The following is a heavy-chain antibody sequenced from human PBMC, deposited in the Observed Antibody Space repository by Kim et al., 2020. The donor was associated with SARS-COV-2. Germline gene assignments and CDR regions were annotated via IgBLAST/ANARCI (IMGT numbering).Heavy chain of an antibody. D-gene: IGHD1-1*01. CDR1: GGSMPRRTYY. CDR2: AFYSVGT. Sequence: SETLSLTCTVSGGSMPRRTYYWGWIRQPPGKGLEWIGSAFYSVGTYYNPSLKNRVTISVDSSMNQFSLRLSSVTAADTAVYYCAKFEEGTMEDYWGQGTLVIVSS. J-gene: IGHJ4*02. CDR3: AKFEEGTMEDY. V-gene: IGHV4-39*01.